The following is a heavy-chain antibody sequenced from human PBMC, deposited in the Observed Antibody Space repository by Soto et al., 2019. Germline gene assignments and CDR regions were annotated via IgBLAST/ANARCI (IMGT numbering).Heavy chain of an antibody. V-gene: IGHV1-69*13. CDR1: GGTFSSYA. D-gene: IGHD2-8*01. Sequence: VASVKVSCKASGGTFSSYAISWVRQAPGQGLEWMGGIIPIFGTANYAQKFQGRVTITADESTSTAYMELSSLRSEDTAVYYCASVLWTNGVHYYGMDVWGQGTTVTVSS. CDR3: ASVLWTNGVHYYGMDV. CDR2: IIPIFGTA. J-gene: IGHJ6*02.